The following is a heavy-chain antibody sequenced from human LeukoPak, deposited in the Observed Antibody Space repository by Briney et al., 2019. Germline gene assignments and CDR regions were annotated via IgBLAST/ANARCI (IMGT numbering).Heavy chain of an antibody. CDR2: FYYSGST. CDR1: GGSISSYY. CDR3: ARERYSGYDSDYFDY. J-gene: IGHJ4*02. D-gene: IGHD5-12*01. V-gene: IGHV4-59*01. Sequence: SETLSLTCTVSGGSISSYYWSWIRQPPGKGLEWIGYFYYSGSTNYNPSLKSRVTISVDTSKNQFSLKLSSVTAADTAVYYCARERYSGYDSDYFDYWGQGTLVTVSS.